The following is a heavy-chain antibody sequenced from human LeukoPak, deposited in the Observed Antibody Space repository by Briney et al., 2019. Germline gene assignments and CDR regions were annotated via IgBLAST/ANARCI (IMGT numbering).Heavy chain of an antibody. CDR2: ISSRGSYI. D-gene: IGHD3-22*01. CDR3: AKDPTHFRVWDDYDTNILSH. CDR1: GFIFSRNN. Sequence: GGSLRLSCAASGFIFSRNNMNWGRQAPGKGLEWVSTISSRGSYIYYAASVKAPFIISRDNAKNSLYLQMNSLRADDTAAYYCAKDPTHFRVWDDYDTNILSHWGQGTLVTVSS. V-gene: IGHV3-21*01. J-gene: IGHJ4*02.